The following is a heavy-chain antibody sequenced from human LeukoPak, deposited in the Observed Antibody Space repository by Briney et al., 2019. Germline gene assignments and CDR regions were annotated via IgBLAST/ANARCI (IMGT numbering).Heavy chain of an antibody. CDR3: ARGVDL. Sequence: PSETLSLTCGVSSGSLSGYYWSWIRQPPGGGLEWLGEITHSGSPNYNPSLKSRVTISGDTSKKQFSLNLKSVTAADTGVYYCARGVDLWGRGTPVTVSS. V-gene: IGHV4-34*01. CDR1: SGSLSGYY. J-gene: IGHJ2*01. CDR2: ITHSGSP.